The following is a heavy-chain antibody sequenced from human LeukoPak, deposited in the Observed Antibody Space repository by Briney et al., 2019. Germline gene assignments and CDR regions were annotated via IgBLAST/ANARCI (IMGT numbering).Heavy chain of an antibody. Sequence: SETLSLTCTVSGNSLGDYYWSWIRQPAGKGLEWIGRIYTSGSTTYNTSLKSRVTMSVDTSKSQFAVNLVSVPAADTAVYYCARHLKAAAYFDYWGQGTLVTVSS. V-gene: IGHV4-4*07. D-gene: IGHD6-13*01. CDR3: ARHLKAAAYFDY. CDR1: GNSLGDYY. J-gene: IGHJ4*02. CDR2: IYTSGST.